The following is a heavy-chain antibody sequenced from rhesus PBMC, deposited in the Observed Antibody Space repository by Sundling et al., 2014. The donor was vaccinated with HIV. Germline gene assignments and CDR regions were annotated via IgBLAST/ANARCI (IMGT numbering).Heavy chain of an antibody. CDR3: ARVGLVIMSFDY. V-gene: IGHV4S10*01. CDR2: VYGSDTGT. Sequence: QVQLQESGPGLVKPSETLSLTCAVSGGSIIDSYRWTWIRQSPGKGLEWLGFVYGSDTGTTYNPSLKSRLTISKDTSKNQFSLKLSSVIAADTAVYYCARVGLVIMSFDYWGQGVLVTVSS. CDR1: GGSIIDSYR. J-gene: IGHJ4*01. D-gene: IGHD3-3*01.